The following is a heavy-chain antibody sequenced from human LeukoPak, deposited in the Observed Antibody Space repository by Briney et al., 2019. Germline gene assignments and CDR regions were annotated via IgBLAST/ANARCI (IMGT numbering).Heavy chain of an antibody. CDR2: MNPKSGST. J-gene: IGHJ4*02. Sequence: ASVKVSGKASGYTFTSYDINWVRQATGQGLEWMGWMNPKSGSTGYAQKFQGRVTITRNTSISTAYMELSGLRSEDTAVYYCARGRSTGYPYYFEYWGQGTLVTVSS. CDR3: ARGRSTGYPYYFEY. V-gene: IGHV1-8*03. D-gene: IGHD5-12*01. CDR1: GYTFTSYD.